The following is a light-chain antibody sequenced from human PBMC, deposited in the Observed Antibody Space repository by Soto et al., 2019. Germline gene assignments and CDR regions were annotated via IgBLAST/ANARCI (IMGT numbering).Light chain of an antibody. Sequence: EIVMTHSQATLSVSPCERAALSWRASQSVSIYLAWYQQKFGQAPRLLIYGASTRATGIPARFSGSGSGTEFTLTISSLQSEDFAVYYCQQYNNWPWTFGQGTKVDIK. CDR1: QSVSIY. J-gene: IGKJ1*01. V-gene: IGKV3-15*01. CDR2: GAS. CDR3: QQYNNWPWT.